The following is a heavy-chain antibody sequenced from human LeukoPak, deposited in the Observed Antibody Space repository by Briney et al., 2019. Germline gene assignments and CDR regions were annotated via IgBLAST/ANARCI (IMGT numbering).Heavy chain of an antibody. V-gene: IGHV1-2*02. CDR3: ARGVPYDSSGYRNYYYVDV. CDR1: GYTFTGYY. CDR2: INPNSGGT. J-gene: IGHJ6*03. Sequence: GASVKVSCKASGYTFTGYYMHWVRQAPGQGLEWMGWINPNSGGTNYAQKFQGRVTMTRDTSISTAYMELSRLRSDDTAVYYCARGVPYDSSGYRNYYYVDVWGKGTTVTVSS. D-gene: IGHD3-22*01.